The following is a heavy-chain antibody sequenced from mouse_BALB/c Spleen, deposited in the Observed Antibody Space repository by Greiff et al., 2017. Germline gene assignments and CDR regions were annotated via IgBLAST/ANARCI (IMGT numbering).Heavy chain of an antibody. D-gene: IGHD3-1*01. CDR3: ARQLGLPDYAMDY. CDR2: INPSSGDT. V-gene: IGHV1-4*02. J-gene: IGHJ4*01. CDR1: GYTFTSYT. Sequence: VQLQQSAAELARPGASVKMSCKASGYTFTSYTMHWVKQRPGQGLEWIGYINPSSGDTEYNQKFKDKTTLTADKSSSTAYMQLSSLTSEDSAVYYCARQLGLPDYAMDYWGQGTSVTVSS.